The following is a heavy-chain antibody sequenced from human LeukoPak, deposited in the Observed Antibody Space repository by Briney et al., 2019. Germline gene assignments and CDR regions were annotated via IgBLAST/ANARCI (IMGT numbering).Heavy chain of an antibody. J-gene: IGHJ4*02. D-gene: IGHD4-23*01. Sequence: GGSLRLSCAASQFTFSTYEMNWVRQAPGKGLEWVSYISGSGNIIYYADSVKGRFTISRDNAKNSLYLHMNSLRAEDTAVYYCARDYGGSSPFGYWGQGTLVTVSS. CDR1: QFTFSTYE. CDR2: ISGSGNII. V-gene: IGHV3-48*03. CDR3: ARDYGGSSPFGY.